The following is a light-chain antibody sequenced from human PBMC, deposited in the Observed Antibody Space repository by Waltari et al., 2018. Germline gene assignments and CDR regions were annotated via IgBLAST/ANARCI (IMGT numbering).Light chain of an antibody. CDR2: DVS. V-gene: IGLV2-14*01. Sequence: QSALTQPTSVSGSPGQSITISCTGTSRDVGFYNYVSWYQQYPGKVPQLLIYDVSDRPSGVSCRCAGSKSGNTAALTISGLQADDEADYYCNSDTGRSSWGFGGGTKLTVL. J-gene: IGLJ3*02. CDR1: SRDVGFYNY. CDR3: NSDTGRSSWG.